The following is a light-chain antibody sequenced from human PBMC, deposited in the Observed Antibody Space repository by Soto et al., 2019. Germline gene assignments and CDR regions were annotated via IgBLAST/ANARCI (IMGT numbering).Light chain of an antibody. J-gene: IGLJ1*01. CDR1: SSDVGDYNY. Sequence: QCALTQPASVSGSPGQSITISCTGTSSDVGDYNYVSWYQHHPGKAPKLIIYEVSNRPSGVSDRFSGSKSGNTASLTISGLQAADEADYYCSSYTSSSTEVFGTGTKLTVL. V-gene: IGLV2-14*01. CDR3: SSYTSSSTEV. CDR2: EVS.